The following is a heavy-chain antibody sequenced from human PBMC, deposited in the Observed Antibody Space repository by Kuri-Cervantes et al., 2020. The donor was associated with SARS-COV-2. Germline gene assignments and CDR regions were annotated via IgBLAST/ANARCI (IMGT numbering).Heavy chain of an antibody. J-gene: IGHJ3*02. CDR1: GCTFTSYD. V-gene: IGHV1-8*03. D-gene: IGHD3-10*01. Sequence: GESLKISCKASGCTFTSYDINWVRQATGQGLEWMGWMNPNSGNTGYAQKFQGRVTITRNTSISTAYMELSSLRSEDTAVYYCARSRFGDYLDAFDIWGQGTMVTVSS. CDR3: ARSRFGDYLDAFDI. CDR2: MNPNSGNT.